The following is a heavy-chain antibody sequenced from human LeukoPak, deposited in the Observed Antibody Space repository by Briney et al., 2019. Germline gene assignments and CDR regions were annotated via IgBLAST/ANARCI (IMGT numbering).Heavy chain of an antibody. V-gene: IGHV3-30-3*01. CDR2: IPYDGSNK. J-gene: IGHJ4*02. CDR1: GFTFSTYH. CDR3: ARSGAAVAGFDY. Sequence: GRSLRLSCAASGFTFSTYHMHWVRRAPGKGLEWVALIPYDGSNKYYADSVKGRFTISRDNSKNTVYLQMNSLRPEDTAVYYCARSGAAVAGFDYWGQGTLVTVSS. D-gene: IGHD6-19*01.